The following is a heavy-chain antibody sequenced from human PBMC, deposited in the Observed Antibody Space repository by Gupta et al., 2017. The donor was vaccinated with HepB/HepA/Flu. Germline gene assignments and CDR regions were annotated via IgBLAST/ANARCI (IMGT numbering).Heavy chain of an antibody. D-gene: IGHD3-10*01. CDR2: MNPNRGNT. Sequence: QVQLVQSGAEVKKPGASVKVACKASGYLFNSYDINWVRQATGQGLEWMGWMNPNRGNTGYREKFQGRVTMTRNTSTNRAYMELSSLTAEDTAVYYCARGLWLDYHGMDVGGQGTTVIVSS. CDR3: ARGLWLDYHGMDV. V-gene: IGHV1-8*01. J-gene: IGHJ6*02. CDR1: GYLFNSYD.